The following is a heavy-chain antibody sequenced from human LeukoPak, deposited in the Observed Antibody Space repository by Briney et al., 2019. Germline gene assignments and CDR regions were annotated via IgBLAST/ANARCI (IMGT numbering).Heavy chain of an antibody. CDR1: GFTFSSYA. CDR3: IRDFRSADL. J-gene: IGHJ5*02. CDR2: IYVDGRTT. Sequence: GGSLRLSCAASGFTFSSYAMHWVRQPPGKGLVWVSRIYVDGRTTNYADSVKGRFTISSDNAKNTVYLEMNSLSVEDTATYYCIRDFRSADLWGQGTLVTVTS. V-gene: IGHV3-74*01.